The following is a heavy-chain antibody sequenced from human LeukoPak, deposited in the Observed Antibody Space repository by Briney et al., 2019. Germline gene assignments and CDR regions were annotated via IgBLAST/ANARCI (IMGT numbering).Heavy chain of an antibody. CDR3: ARDLDREGGIGYY. D-gene: IGHD3-16*02. Sequence: PGGSLRLSCAASGFTFSSYNMNWVRQAAGKGREWVSSISTTSSYIYYADSVTGRFAISRDDAKDSLYLQMNSLRAEDTAVYYCARDLDREGGIGYYWGQGTLVTVSS. J-gene: IGHJ4*02. CDR1: GFTFSSYN. V-gene: IGHV3-21*01. CDR2: ISTTSSYI.